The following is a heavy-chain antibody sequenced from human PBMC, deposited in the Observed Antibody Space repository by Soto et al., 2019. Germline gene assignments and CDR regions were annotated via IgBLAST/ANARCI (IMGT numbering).Heavy chain of an antibody. CDR3: ARDASRGVVVPAEGGGVDY. D-gene: IGHD2-2*01. CDR1: GFTFSSYA. CDR2: ISYDGSNK. V-gene: IGHV3-30-3*01. Sequence: QVQLVESGGGVVQPGRSLRLSCAASGFTFSSYAMHWVRQAPGKGLEWVAVISYDGSNKYYADSVKGRFTISRDNCKTTLYVQMHSLRAEDTAVYYCARDASRGVVVPAEGGGVDYWGQGTLVTVSS. J-gene: IGHJ4*02.